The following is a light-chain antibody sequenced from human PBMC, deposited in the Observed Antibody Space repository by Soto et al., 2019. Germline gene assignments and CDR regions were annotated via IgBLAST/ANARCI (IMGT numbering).Light chain of an antibody. Sequence: EIVLTQSPGTLSLSPGERATLSCRASQSVSSGYLAWYQQKPGQAPRLLIYGASSRATAIPDRFNGSGSGTDFTLTINRLEPEDFAVYYCQQYASSVITFGRGTRLDIK. J-gene: IGKJ5*01. CDR2: GAS. V-gene: IGKV3-20*01. CDR3: QQYASSVIT. CDR1: QSVSSGY.